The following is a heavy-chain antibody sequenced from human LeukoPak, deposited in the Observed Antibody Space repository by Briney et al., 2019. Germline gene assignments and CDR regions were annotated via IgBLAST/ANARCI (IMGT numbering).Heavy chain of an antibody. CDR3: ARNLHDY. J-gene: IGHJ4*02. V-gene: IGHV3-7*01. Sequence: GGSLRLSCTASEFTLGSYWMSWVRQAPGKGLEWVANMKQDGGEKYYVDSVKGRFTISRDNAKNSLYLQMNSLRGEDTAVCYCARNLHDYWGQGTLVTVSS. CDR2: MKQDGGEK. CDR1: EFTLGSYW.